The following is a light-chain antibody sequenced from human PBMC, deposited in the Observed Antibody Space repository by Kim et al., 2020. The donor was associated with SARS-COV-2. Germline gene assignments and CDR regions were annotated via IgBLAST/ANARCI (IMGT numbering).Light chain of an antibody. V-gene: IGLV2-11*01. J-gene: IGLJ1*01. CDR3: CSYAGSYTYV. CDR1: SSDVGGYNY. CDR2: DVS. Sequence: LTQPRSVSGSPGQSVTISCTGTSSDVGGYNYVSWYQQHPGKAPKLMIYDVSKRPSGVPDRFSGSKSGNTASLTISGLQAEDETDYYCCSYAGSYTYVFGTGTKVTVL.